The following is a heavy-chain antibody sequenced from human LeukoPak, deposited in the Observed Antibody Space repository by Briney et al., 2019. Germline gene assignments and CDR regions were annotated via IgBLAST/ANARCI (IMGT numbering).Heavy chain of an antibody. CDR1: GYTSSSYS. J-gene: IGHJ3*02. CDR2: ISSSSSYI. D-gene: IGHD5-12*01. V-gene: IGHV3-21*01. Sequence: GGSLRLSCAVSGYTSSSYSMNWVRQAPGKGLEWVSSISSSSSYIYYADSVKGRFTISRDNAKNSLYLQMNSLRAEDTAVYYCARDPIRGDAFDIWGQGTMVTVSS. CDR3: ARDPIRGDAFDI.